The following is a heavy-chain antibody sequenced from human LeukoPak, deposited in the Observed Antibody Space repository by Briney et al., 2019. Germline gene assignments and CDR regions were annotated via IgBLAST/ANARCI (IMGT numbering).Heavy chain of an antibody. D-gene: IGHD2-15*01. CDR1: GGSFSGYY. CDR2: INHSGST. J-gene: IGHJ4*02. Sequence: SETLSLTCAVYGGSFSGYYWSWIRQPPGKGLEWIGEINHSGSTNYNPSLKSRVTMSVDTSNNQFSLKLSSVTAVDTAVYYCARAYCSGGSCYSGFDYWGQGTLVTVSS. CDR3: ARAYCSGGSCYSGFDY. V-gene: IGHV4-34*01.